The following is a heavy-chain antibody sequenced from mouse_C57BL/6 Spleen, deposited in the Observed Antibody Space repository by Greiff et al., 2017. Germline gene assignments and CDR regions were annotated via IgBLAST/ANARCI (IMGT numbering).Heavy chain of an antibody. Sequence: QVQLQQSGAELARPGASVKLSCKASGYTFTSYGISWVKQRTGQGLEWIGEIYPRSGNTYYNEKFKGKATLTADKSSSTAYMELRSLTSEDSAVYFCARPSNSNFFDYWGQGTTLTVSS. CDR3: ARPSNSNFFDY. CDR2: IYPRSGNT. V-gene: IGHV1-81*01. CDR1: GYTFTSYG. J-gene: IGHJ2*01. D-gene: IGHD2-5*01.